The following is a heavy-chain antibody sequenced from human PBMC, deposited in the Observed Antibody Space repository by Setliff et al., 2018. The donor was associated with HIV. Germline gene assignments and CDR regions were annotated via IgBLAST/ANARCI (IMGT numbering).Heavy chain of an antibody. V-gene: IGHV3-23*01. D-gene: IGHD3-9*01. Sequence: GGSLRLSCAASGFTFSSYAMSWVRQAPGKGLEWVSTISGSGGSTYYADSVKGRFTISRDNSKNTLFLEMNSLRADDTAVYYCAKGTNYDILTGYHAFDVWGQGTMVTVSS. CDR1: GFTFSSYA. J-gene: IGHJ3*01. CDR3: AKGTNYDILTGYHAFDV. CDR2: ISGSGGST.